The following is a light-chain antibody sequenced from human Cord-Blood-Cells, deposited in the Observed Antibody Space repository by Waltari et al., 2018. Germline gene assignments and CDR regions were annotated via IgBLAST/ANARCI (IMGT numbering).Light chain of an antibody. V-gene: IGKV3-20*01. CDR1: QSVSSSY. CDR3: QQYGSSPPYT. Sequence: ELVLPQSPGTLSLSPGERATLSCMASQSVSSSYLAWYQQKPGQAPRLLIYGASSRATGIPDRFSGSGSGTDFTLTISRLEPEDFAVYYCQQYGSSPPYTFGQGTKLEIK. J-gene: IGKJ2*01. CDR2: GAS.